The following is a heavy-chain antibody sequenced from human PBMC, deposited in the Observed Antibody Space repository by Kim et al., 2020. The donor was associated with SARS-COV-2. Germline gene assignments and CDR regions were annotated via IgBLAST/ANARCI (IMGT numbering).Heavy chain of an antibody. CDR1: GFTFSSYA. J-gene: IGHJ4*02. V-gene: IGHV3-23*01. Sequence: GGSLRLSCAASGFTFSSYAMSWVRQAPGKGLEWVSAISGSGGSTYYADSVKGRFTISRDNSKNTLYLQMNSLRAEDTAVYYCAKAPPLWFGELLYFDYWGQGTLVTVSS. CDR2: ISGSGGST. D-gene: IGHD3-10*01. CDR3: AKAPPLWFGELLYFDY.